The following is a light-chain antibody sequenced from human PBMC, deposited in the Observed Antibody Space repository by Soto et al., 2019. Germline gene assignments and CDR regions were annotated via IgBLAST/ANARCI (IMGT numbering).Light chain of an antibody. CDR3: QQSYNMPAT. J-gene: IGKJ5*01. V-gene: IGKV1-39*01. CDR2: AAS. CDR1: QTISRY. Sequence: DIQMTQSPSSLSASVGDRVTITCRASQTISRYLNWYQHKPGKAPKLLIYAASTLQPGVPSRFSASGSATDFTLTISGLQPEDFGTYYCQQSYNMPATFGQGTRLE.